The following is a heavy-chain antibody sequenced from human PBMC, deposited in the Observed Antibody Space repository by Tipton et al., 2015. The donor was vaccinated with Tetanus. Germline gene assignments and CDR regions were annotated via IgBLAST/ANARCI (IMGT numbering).Heavy chain of an antibody. D-gene: IGHD3-22*01. CDR1: GFTFIGYY. CDR3: ARDRGDYIYYGMDV. Sequence: VQLVQSGAEVKKPGASVKVSCKASGFTFIGYYMYWVRQAPGQGLEWMGWIDPNGGDTSYAQKFQGGVTMTRDTSISTAYMELSRLRSDDTAMYYCARDRGDYIYYGMDVWGQGTTVTVSS. CDR2: IDPNGGDT. J-gene: IGHJ6*02. V-gene: IGHV1-2*02.